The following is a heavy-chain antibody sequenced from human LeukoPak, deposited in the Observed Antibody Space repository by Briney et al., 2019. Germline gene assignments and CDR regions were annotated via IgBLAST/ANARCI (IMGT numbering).Heavy chain of an antibody. CDR2: VYHSGST. CDR1: GYSISSGYY. V-gene: IGHV4-38-2*02. J-gene: IGHJ6*04. Sequence: SETLSLTCTVSGYSISSGYYWGWIRQPPGKGLEWIGSVYHSGSTYYNPSLKSRVTISVDTSKNQFSLKLSPVTAADTAVYYCARDIGVSGTSCLSDVWGKGTTVTVSS. CDR3: ARDIGVSGTSCLSDV. D-gene: IGHD2-2*01.